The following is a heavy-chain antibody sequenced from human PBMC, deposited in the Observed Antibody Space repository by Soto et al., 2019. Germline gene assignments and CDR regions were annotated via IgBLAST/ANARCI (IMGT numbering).Heavy chain of an antibody. CDR3: ARGRTRAARPIYYYYYMDV. V-gene: IGHV1-8*01. CDR1: GYTFTSYD. Sequence: QVQLVQSGAEVKKPGASVKVSCKASGYTFTSYDINWVRQATGQGLEWMGWMNPNSGNTGYAQKFQGRVTMTRNTSISKAYMELSSLRSEDTAVYYCARGRTRAARPIYYYYYMDVWGKGTTVTVSS. J-gene: IGHJ6*03. CDR2: MNPNSGNT. D-gene: IGHD6-6*01.